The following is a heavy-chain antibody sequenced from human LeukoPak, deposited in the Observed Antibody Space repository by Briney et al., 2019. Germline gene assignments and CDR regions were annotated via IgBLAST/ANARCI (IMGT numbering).Heavy chain of an antibody. J-gene: IGHJ4*02. CDR2: IYYSGST. CDR1: GGSISSYY. D-gene: IGHD3-16*01. CDR3: ARGSYDYVWGSYLPDY. V-gene: IGHV4-59*01. Sequence: SETLSLTCTVSGGSISSYYWSWIRQPPGKGLEWIGYIYYSGSTNYNPSLKSRVTISVDTSKNQFSLKLSSVTAADTAVYYCARGSYDYVWGSYLPDYWGQGTLVTVSS.